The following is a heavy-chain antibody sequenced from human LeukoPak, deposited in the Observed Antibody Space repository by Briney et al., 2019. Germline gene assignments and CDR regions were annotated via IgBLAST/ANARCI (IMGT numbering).Heavy chain of an antibody. CDR3: ARTVGGIFGVVTRFDY. Sequence: SETLSLTCTVSGGSISSYYWSWIRQPPGKGLEWIGYIYYSGSTNYNSSLKSRVTISVDTSKNQFSLKLSSVTAADTAVYYCARTVGGIFGVVTRFDYWGQGTLVTVSS. D-gene: IGHD3-3*01. J-gene: IGHJ4*02. CDR1: GGSISSYY. V-gene: IGHV4-59*01. CDR2: IYYSGST.